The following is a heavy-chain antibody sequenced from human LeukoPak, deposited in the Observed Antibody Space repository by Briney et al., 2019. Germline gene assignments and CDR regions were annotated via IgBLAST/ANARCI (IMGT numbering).Heavy chain of an antibody. CDR2: LYDSNEN. CDR3: ARGLSGHSIFGSGLSDY. D-gene: IGHD3-22*01. Sequence: GGSLRLSCAASGFTFRAYTMNWVRQAPGKGPEWVSVLYDSNENFYLAAVEGRFFISRDSPTNTLYLQMNSLRPEDTAVYYCARGLSGHSIFGSGLSDYWGRGTLVTVSS. CDR1: GFTFRAYT. J-gene: IGHJ4*02. V-gene: IGHV3-53*05.